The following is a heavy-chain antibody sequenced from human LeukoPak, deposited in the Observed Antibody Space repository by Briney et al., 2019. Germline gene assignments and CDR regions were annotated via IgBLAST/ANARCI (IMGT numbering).Heavy chain of an antibody. CDR3: ARDSGSYYVEFDY. D-gene: IGHD1-26*01. CDR1: GFTFSSYG. CDR2: IWYDGSNK. Sequence: GRSLRLSCAASGFTFSSYGMHWVRQAPGKGLEWVAVIWYDGSNKHCADSVKGRFTISRDNSKNTLYLQMNSLRAEDTAVYYCARDSGSYYVEFDYWGQGTLVTVSS. J-gene: IGHJ4*02. V-gene: IGHV3-33*01.